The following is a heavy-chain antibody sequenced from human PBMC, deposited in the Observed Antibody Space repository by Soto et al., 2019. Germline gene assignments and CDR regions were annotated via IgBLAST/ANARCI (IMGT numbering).Heavy chain of an antibody. CDR3: GPDTLDY. CDR1: GFMFSSHG. V-gene: IGHV3-33*01. CDR2: IWYDGSNK. J-gene: IGHJ4*02. Sequence: QVQLVESGGGVDQPGRSLRLSCAASGFMFSSHGMHWIRQAPGKGLERVAVIWYDGSNKYYADSVKGRFTISRDNSKNTLYLQMNSLRVEDTAVYYCGPDTLDYWGQGTLVTVSS.